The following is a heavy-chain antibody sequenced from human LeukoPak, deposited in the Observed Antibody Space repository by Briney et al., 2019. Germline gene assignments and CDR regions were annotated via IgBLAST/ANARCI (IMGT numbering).Heavy chain of an antibody. V-gene: IGHV3-30*18. D-gene: IGHD3-10*01. CDR2: ISYDGRQK. CDR3: AKDSIQGYGSGSYCPLNY. Sequence: GGSMRLSCAASGFTFSRYGMHWVRQAPGKGLEWVAVISYDGRQKYYADSVKGRFTISRDNSKNTLDLQMNSLTAEDTAVYSCAKDSIQGYGSGSYCPLNYWGQGTLVTVSS. CDR1: GFTFSRYG. J-gene: IGHJ4*02.